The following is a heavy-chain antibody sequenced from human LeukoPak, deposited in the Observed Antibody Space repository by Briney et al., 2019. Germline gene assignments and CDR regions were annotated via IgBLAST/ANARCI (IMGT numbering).Heavy chain of an antibody. Sequence: GGSLRLSCAASGFTFSSYSMNWVRQAPGKGLEWVSSISSSSSYIYYADSVKGRFTISRDNAKNSLYLQMNSLRAEDTAVYYCAREGGESPSYYFDYWRQGTLVTVSS. CDR1: GFTFSSYS. J-gene: IGHJ4*02. CDR2: ISSSSSYI. D-gene: IGHD3-10*01. V-gene: IGHV3-21*01. CDR3: AREGGESPSYYFDY.